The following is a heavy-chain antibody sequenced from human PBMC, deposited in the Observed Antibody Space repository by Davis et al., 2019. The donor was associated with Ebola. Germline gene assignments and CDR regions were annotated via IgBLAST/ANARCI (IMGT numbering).Heavy chain of an antibody. D-gene: IGHD2-2*01. CDR2: INHSGST. CDR1: GGSFSGYY. J-gene: IGHJ4*02. Sequence: PSETLSLTCAVYGGSFSGYYWSWIRQPPGKGLEWIGEINHSGSTNYNPSLKSRVTISVDTSKNQFSLKLSSVTAADTAVYYCARGLVVVVPAAIYCDYWGQGTLVTVSS. CDR3: ARGLVVVVPAAIYCDY. V-gene: IGHV4-34*01.